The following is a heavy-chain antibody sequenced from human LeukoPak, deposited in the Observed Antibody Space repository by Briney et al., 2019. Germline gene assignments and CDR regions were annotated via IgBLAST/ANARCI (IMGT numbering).Heavy chain of an antibody. V-gene: IGHV4-59*01. Sequence: PLETLSLTCTVSGGSISSYYWSWIRQPPGKGLEWIGYIYYSGSTNYNPSLKSRVTISVDTSKNQFSLKLSSVTAADTAVYYCASGDSDYWGQGTLVTVSS. CDR2: IYYSGST. CDR1: GGSISSYY. J-gene: IGHJ4*02. CDR3: ASGDSDY. D-gene: IGHD3-10*01.